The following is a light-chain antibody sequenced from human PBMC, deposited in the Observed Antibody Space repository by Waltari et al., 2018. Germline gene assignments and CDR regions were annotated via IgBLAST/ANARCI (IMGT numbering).Light chain of an antibody. V-gene: IGKV3-20*01. J-gene: IGKJ4*01. CDR3: QQYDGSILT. CDR2: GAS. Sequence: IVLTQSPDNLSLSPGQRATLPCRASQTINNNLLVWYQQKPGQAPRLLIHGASSRATGFPDRFSGSGSGTDFTLTISRLEPEDVAVYYCQQYDGSILTFGGGTKVEI. CDR1: QTINNNL.